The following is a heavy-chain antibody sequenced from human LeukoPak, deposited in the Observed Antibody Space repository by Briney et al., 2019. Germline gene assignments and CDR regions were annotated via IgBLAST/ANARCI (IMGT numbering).Heavy chain of an antibody. CDR2: MNPNSGNT. CDR1: GYTFTSYD. D-gene: IGHD6-19*01. CDR3: ATDSKWLGYFDY. Sequence: GASVKVSCKASGYTFTSYDINWVRQATGQGLEWMGWMNPNSGNTGYAQKFQGRVTMTRNTSISTAYMELSSLRSEDTAVYYCATDSKWLGYFDYWGQGTLVTVSS. J-gene: IGHJ4*02. V-gene: IGHV1-8*01.